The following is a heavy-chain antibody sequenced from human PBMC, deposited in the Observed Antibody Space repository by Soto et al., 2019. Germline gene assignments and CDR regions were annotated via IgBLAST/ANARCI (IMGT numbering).Heavy chain of an antibody. CDR2: ISYDGSNK. V-gene: IGHV3-30*18. CDR3: AKAYYDFWSGYLDY. CDR1: GFTFSSYG. D-gene: IGHD3-3*01. Sequence: ESGGGVVQPGRSLRLSCAASGFTFSSYGMHWVRQAPGKGLEWVAVISYDGSNKYYADSVKGRFTISRDNSKNTLYLQMNSLRAEDTAVYYCAKAYYDFWSGYLDYWGQGTLVTVSS. J-gene: IGHJ4*02.